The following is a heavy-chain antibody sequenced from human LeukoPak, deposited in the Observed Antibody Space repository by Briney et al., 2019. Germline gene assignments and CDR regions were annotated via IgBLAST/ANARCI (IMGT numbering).Heavy chain of an antibody. CDR1: GGSFSGYY. CDR2: INHSGST. V-gene: IGHV4-34*01. CDR3: ARTPLLDY. J-gene: IGHJ4*02. Sequence: SEALSLTCAVYGGSFSGYYWSWIRQPPGKGLEWIGEINHSGSTNYNPSIKSRVTISGDTSKNQFALKLSSVTAADTAVYYCARTPLLDYWGQGTLVTVSS.